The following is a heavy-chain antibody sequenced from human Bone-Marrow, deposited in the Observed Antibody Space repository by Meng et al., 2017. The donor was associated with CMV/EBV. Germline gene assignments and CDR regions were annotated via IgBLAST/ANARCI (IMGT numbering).Heavy chain of an antibody. Sequence: SVKVSCKASGGTFSSYAINWVRQAPGQGLEWMGGLIPMLGIANYAQKFQVRVTITADESTATAYMDLSSLRSEDTAVYYCARGRTVTDYYYYGMDVWGQGTTVTVSS. V-gene: IGHV1-69*10. D-gene: IGHD4-17*01. CDR1: GGTFSSYA. J-gene: IGHJ6*02. CDR3: ARGRTVTDYYYYGMDV. CDR2: LIPMLGIA.